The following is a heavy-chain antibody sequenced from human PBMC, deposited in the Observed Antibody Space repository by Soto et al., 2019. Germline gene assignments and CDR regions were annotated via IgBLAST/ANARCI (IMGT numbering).Heavy chain of an antibody. Sequence: SETLSLTCSVSGGSVSSYWWSWIRQPPGKGLEWIGYIYYTGSTNYSPSLKGRVTISLDASKSQFSLKLTSVTAADTAVYYCARGPGASDYYFDYQGQGPLVTVSS. V-gene: IGHV4-59*02. CDR1: GGSVSSYW. J-gene: IGHJ4*02. CDR2: IYYTGST. CDR3: ARGPGASDYYFDY. D-gene: IGHD3-10*01.